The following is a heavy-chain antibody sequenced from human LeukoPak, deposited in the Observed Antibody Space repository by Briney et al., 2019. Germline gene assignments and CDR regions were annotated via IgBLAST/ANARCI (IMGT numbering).Heavy chain of an antibody. D-gene: IGHD2-21*02. Sequence: GSLRLSCAASGFTFSSYAMSWVRQAPGKGLEWVSAISGSGGSTYYADSVKGRFTISRDNSKNTLYLQMNSLRAEDTAVYYCAKLNVVVTAIPCWFDPWGQGTLVTVSS. J-gene: IGHJ5*02. CDR2: ISGSGGST. CDR3: AKLNVVVTAIPCWFDP. V-gene: IGHV3-23*01. CDR1: GFTFSSYA.